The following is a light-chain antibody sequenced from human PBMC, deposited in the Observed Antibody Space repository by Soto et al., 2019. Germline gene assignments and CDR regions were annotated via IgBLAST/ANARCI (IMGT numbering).Light chain of an antibody. Sequence: QSVLTQPPSASGSPGQRVTISCSGSSSNIGSNPVNWYQQLPGAAPKLLIYHGNQRPSGVPDRFSGSKSGTSASLAIGGLDSEDEADYFCAAWDDTLNGVVFGGGTQLTVL. CDR1: SSNIGSNP. CDR3: AAWDDTLNGVV. J-gene: IGLJ2*01. V-gene: IGLV1-44*01. CDR2: HGN.